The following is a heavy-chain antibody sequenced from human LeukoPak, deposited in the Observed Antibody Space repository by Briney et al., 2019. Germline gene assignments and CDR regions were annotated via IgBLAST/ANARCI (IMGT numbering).Heavy chain of an antibody. Sequence: GGSLRLSCAASGFTFSSYWMSWVRQAPGKGLEWVANIKEDGSEKNYVDSVKGRFTISRDNAKNSLYLQMNTLRAEDTAVYYCARGGGRHVEYWGQGNLVTVSS. CDR2: IKEDGSEK. CDR3: ARGGGRHVEY. J-gene: IGHJ4*02. D-gene: IGHD3-16*01. V-gene: IGHV3-7*05. CDR1: GFTFSSYW.